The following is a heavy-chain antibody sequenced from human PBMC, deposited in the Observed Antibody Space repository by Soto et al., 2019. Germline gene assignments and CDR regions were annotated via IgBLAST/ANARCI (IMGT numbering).Heavy chain of an antibody. CDR1: GFTFSSYW. D-gene: IGHD7-27*01. J-gene: IGHJ6*03. Sequence: GGSLRLSCAASGFTFSSYWMSWVRQAPGKGLEWVANIKQDGSEKYYVDSVKGRFTISRDNAKNSLYLQMNSLRAEDTAVYYCARVRGDWGSYYMDVWRKGTTVTVSS. CDR3: ARVRGDWGSYYMDV. CDR2: IKQDGSEK. V-gene: IGHV3-7*01.